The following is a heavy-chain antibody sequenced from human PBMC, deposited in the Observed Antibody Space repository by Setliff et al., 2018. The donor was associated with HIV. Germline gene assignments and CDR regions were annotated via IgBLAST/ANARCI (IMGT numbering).Heavy chain of an antibody. J-gene: IGHJ4*02. CDR3: ARDETPFAFSIH. V-gene: IGHV4-61*09. Sequence: PSETLSLTCTVSGGSIRTGNYYWNWIRQPAGKGMEWIGHIHTTGSITYNPSLRSRVTISLDTYKNQLSLKLNSVTAADTAVYYCARDETPFAFSIHWGQGTLVTVS. D-gene: IGHD3-3*02. CDR2: IHTTGSI. CDR1: GGSIRTGNYY.